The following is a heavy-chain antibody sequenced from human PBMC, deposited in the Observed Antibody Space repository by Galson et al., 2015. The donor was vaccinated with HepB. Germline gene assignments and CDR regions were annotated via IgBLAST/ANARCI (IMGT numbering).Heavy chain of an antibody. Sequence: SETLSLTCAVYGGSFSGYFWNWIRQPPGKGLEWIGEINHSGSTDYNPSLKSRVTISVDTSKNQFSLNLSSVTAADTAVYYCARVQLRVGNVQLERLNWFDPWGQGTLVIVSS. V-gene: IGHV4-34*01. CDR1: GGSFSGYF. J-gene: IGHJ5*02. D-gene: IGHD1-1*01. CDR2: INHSGST. CDR3: ARVQLRVGNVQLERLNWFDP.